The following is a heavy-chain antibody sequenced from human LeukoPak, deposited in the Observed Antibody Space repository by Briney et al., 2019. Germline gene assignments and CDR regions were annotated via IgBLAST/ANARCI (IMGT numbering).Heavy chain of an antibody. D-gene: IGHD6-19*01. Sequence: ASVKVSCKASGGTFSSYAISWVRQAPGQGLEWMGGIIPIFGTANYAQKFQGRVTITADKSTSTAYMELSSVTAADTAVYYCARRRDSSGWYLSHFDYWGQGTLVTVSS. CDR3: ARRRDSSGWYLSHFDY. CDR1: GGTFSSYA. V-gene: IGHV1-69*06. J-gene: IGHJ4*02. CDR2: IIPIFGTA.